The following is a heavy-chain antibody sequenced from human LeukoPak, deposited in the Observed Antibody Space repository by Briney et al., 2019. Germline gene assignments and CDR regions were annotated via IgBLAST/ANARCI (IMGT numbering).Heavy chain of an antibody. D-gene: IGHD2-2*02. V-gene: IGHV4-34*01. Sequence: SETLSLTCAVYGGSFSGYYWSWIRQPPGKGLEWIGEINHSGSTNYNPSLRSRVTISVDTSKNQFSLKLSSVTAADTAVYYCARHPTQGLVVPAAIRAFDIWGQGTMVTVSS. CDR3: ARHPTQGLVVPAAIRAFDI. CDR1: GGSFSGYY. CDR2: INHSGST. J-gene: IGHJ3*02.